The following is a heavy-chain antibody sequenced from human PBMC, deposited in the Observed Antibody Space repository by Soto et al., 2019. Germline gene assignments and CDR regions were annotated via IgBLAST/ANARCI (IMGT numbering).Heavy chain of an antibody. CDR2: IIPIFSTP. Sequence: ASVKGSCKTSGGTFGSYAMSWVRQAPGQGLEWMGGIIPIFSTPNYAQKFQGRVTITADESTSTAYMELSSLRSEDTAVYYCARPIQYYIDTGAQSAGFDPWRQGTLVAVS. CDR1: GGTFGSYA. D-gene: IGHD2-8*02. CDR3: ARPIQYYIDTGAQSAGFDP. V-gene: IGHV1-69*13. J-gene: IGHJ5*02.